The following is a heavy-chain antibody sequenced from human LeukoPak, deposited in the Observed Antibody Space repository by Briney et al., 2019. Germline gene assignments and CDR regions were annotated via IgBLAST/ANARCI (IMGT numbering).Heavy chain of an antibody. CDR2: IYTSGST. J-gene: IGHJ4*02. D-gene: IGHD2-15*01. CDR1: GGSISSYY. V-gene: IGHV4-4*07. Sequence: SETLSLTCTVSGGSISSYYWSWIRQPAGKGLEWIGRIYTSGSTNYNPSLKSRVTMSVDTSKNQFSLKLSSVTAADTAVHYCAREGLCSGGSCYRPFFDYWGQGTLVTVSS. CDR3: AREGLCSGGSCYRPFFDY.